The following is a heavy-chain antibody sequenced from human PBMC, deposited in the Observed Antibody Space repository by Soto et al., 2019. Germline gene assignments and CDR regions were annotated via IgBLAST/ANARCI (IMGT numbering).Heavy chain of an antibody. J-gene: IGHJ2*01. CDR1: GGSISSYY. D-gene: IGHD3-22*01. CDR3: ARGYYYDSSGYYYYWYFDL. CDR2: IYYSGST. V-gene: IGHV4-59*01. Sequence: PSETLSVTCTVSGGSISSYYWSWIRQPPGKGLEWIGYIYYSGSTNYNPSLKSRVTISVDTSKNQFSLKLSSVTAADTAVYYCARGYYYDSSGYYYYWYFDLWGRGTLVTVSS.